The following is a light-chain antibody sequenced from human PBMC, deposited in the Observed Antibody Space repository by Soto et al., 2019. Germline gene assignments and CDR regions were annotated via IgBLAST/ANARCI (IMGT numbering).Light chain of an antibody. Sequence: QSVLTQPASVSGSPGQSITISCTGTSSDVGGYDFVSWYQQYPGKAPKLMIYAVSDRPSGVSNRFSGSKSGNTSSLTISGLQADDEADYFCNSYTNSHGVVFGGGTKLTVL. V-gene: IGLV2-14*03. CDR3: NSYTNSHGVV. CDR1: SSDVGGYDF. J-gene: IGLJ2*01. CDR2: AVS.